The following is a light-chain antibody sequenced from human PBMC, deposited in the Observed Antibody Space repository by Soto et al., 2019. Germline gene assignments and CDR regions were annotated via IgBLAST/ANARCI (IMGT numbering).Light chain of an antibody. V-gene: IGLV8-61*01. CDR3: VLYMGSGISV. J-gene: IGLJ3*02. Sequence: QAVVTQEPSFSVSPGGTVTLTCALTSGSVSTNNYPSWYQQTPGQAPRTLIYSTNTRSSGVPDRFSGSILGNKAALTITGAQADDESDYYCVLYMGSGISVFGGGTKLTV. CDR2: STN. CDR1: SGSVSTNNY.